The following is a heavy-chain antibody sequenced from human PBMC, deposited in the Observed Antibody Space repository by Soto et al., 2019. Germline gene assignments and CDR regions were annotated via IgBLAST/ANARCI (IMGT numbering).Heavy chain of an antibody. Sequence: SETLSLTCPVSGGSICSYYLNWIRQPPGKGLEWIGYIYYSGSTNYNPSLKSRVTMTTDTSTSTVHMEVRSLRSDDTAVYYCAREGVAPYYYYGMDVWGQGTPVTVSS. CDR2: IYYSGST. V-gene: IGHV4-59*01. CDR3: AREGVAPYYYYGMDV. D-gene: IGHD5-12*01. J-gene: IGHJ6*02. CDR1: GGSICSYY.